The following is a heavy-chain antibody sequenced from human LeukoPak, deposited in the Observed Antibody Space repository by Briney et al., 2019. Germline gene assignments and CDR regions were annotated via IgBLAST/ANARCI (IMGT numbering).Heavy chain of an antibody. V-gene: IGHV3-74*01. CDR2: ITPDGTST. J-gene: IGHJ3*02. CDR3: ARGAFGVYAFDI. Sequence: GGSLRLSCEASGFTFSTYWMHWVRQAPGKGLVWVSRITPDGTSTTYADSVKGRFTISRDNAKNALYVQMNSLRAEDTAVYYCARGAFGVYAFDIWGQGTMVTVSS. D-gene: IGHD3-3*01. CDR1: GFTFSTYW.